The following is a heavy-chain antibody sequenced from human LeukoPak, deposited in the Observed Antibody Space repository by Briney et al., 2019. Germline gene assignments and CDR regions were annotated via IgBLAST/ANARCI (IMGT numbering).Heavy chain of an antibody. Sequence: GGSLRLSCAASGFTFSSYAMSWVRQAPGNGLEWVSAISGSGGSTYYADSVKGRFTISRDNSKNTLYLQMNSLRAEDTAVYYCAKLTDSSGFWLDYWGQGTLVTVSS. J-gene: IGHJ4*02. D-gene: IGHD6-19*01. CDR1: GFTFSSYA. CDR2: ISGSGGST. V-gene: IGHV3-23*01. CDR3: AKLTDSSGFWLDY.